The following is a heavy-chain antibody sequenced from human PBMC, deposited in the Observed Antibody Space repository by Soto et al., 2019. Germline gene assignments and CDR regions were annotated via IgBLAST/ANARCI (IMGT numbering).Heavy chain of an antibody. CDR3: TXASYYYDSSGYSYAFDI. CDR1: GFTFNSYW. J-gene: IGHJ3*02. Sequence: GGSLRLSCAASGFTFNSYWMHWVRQAPGKGLVWVSRLNDDGSTTNYADSVKGRFTISRDNAKNTLYLQMNSLRAEDTAVYYCTXASYYYDSSGYSYAFDIWGQGTMVTVSS. CDR2: LNDDGSTT. D-gene: IGHD3-22*01. V-gene: IGHV3-74*01.